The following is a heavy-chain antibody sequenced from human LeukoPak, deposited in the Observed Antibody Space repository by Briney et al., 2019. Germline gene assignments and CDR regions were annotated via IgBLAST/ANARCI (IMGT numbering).Heavy chain of an antibody. Sequence: GASVKVSCKASGYTFTGYYMHWVRQAPGQGLEWMGGIIPIFGTANYAQKFQGRVTITADESTSTAYMELSSLRSEDTAVYYCARTVLGGYDLVSVSKSYYMDVWGKGTTVTISS. CDR3: ARTVLGGYDLVSVSKSYYMDV. J-gene: IGHJ6*03. V-gene: IGHV1-69*13. CDR2: IIPIFGTA. D-gene: IGHD5-12*01. CDR1: GYTFTGYY.